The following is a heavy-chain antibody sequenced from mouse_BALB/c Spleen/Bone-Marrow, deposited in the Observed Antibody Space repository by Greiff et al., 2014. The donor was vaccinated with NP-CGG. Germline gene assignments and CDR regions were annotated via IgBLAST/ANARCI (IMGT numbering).Heavy chain of an antibody. CDR3: ARGPHDDDMDY. V-gene: IGHV5-4*02. CDR2: ISDGGSYT. J-gene: IGHJ4*01. Sequence: EVKLVESGGGLVKPGGSLKLSCAASGFTFSDYYMYWVRQTPEKRLEWVATISDGGSYTYYPDSVKGRLTISRDNAKNNLYLQLSSLKSEDTAMYYCARGPHDDDMDYWGQGTSVTVSS. CDR1: GFTFSDYY. D-gene: IGHD2-3*01.